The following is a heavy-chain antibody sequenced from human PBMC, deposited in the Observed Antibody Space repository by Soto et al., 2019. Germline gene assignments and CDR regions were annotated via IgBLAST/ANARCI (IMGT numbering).Heavy chain of an antibody. CDR3: ARDLDTMVRGVNPFDY. CDR1: GFTFSSYA. Sequence: QVQLVESGGGVVQPGRSLRLSCAASGFTFSSYAMHWVRQAPGKGLEWVAVISYDGSNKYYADSVKGRFTISRDNSKNTLYLQMNSLRAEDTAVYYCARDLDTMVRGVNPFDYWGQRTLVTVSS. D-gene: IGHD3-10*01. J-gene: IGHJ4*02. CDR2: ISYDGSNK. V-gene: IGHV3-30-3*01.